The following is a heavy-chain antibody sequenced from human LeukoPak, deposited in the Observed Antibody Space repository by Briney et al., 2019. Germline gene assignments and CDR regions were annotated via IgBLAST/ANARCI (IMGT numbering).Heavy chain of an antibody. CDR3: VRHSRVVAFDY. Sequence: LETLSLTCTVSGVSISNHYSSWIRQPPGKGLEWIGYIYYTGNTNYNPSLKSRVTISEDTSKNQVSLELSSVTAADTAVYYCVRHSRVVAFDYWGQGNLVTVSS. CDR1: GVSISNHY. D-gene: IGHD2-15*01. V-gene: IGHV4-59*08. CDR2: IYYTGNT. J-gene: IGHJ4*02.